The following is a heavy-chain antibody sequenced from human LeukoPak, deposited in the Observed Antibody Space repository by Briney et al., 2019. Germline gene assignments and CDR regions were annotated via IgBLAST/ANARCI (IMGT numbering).Heavy chain of an antibody. CDR2: IYTGGNT. Sequence: HPGGSLRLSCAASGFIVSSNYMNWVRQAPGKGLEWVSVIYTGGNTYYADSVKGRFTTSRDNSKNTLYLQMHSLRAEDTAVYYCASPSSGQSFDIWGQGTMVTVSS. D-gene: IGHD6-19*01. CDR3: ASPSSGQSFDI. CDR1: GFIVSSNY. J-gene: IGHJ3*02. V-gene: IGHV3-53*01.